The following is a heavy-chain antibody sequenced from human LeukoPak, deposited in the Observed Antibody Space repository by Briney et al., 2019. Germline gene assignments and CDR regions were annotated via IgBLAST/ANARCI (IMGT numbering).Heavy chain of an antibody. V-gene: IGHV3-30-3*01. CDR2: VSYDGSNK. Sequence: GGSLRLSCAPSGVIFNNFAFHWVRQAPGKGLEWIAAVSYDGSNKYYADSVRGRLTISRDNSKNTLYLQMNSLRAEDTAVYYCARAGRADGDYHYFDYWGQGTLVTVSS. CDR3: ARAGRADGDYHYFDY. CDR1: GVIFNNFA. J-gene: IGHJ4*02. D-gene: IGHD4-17*01.